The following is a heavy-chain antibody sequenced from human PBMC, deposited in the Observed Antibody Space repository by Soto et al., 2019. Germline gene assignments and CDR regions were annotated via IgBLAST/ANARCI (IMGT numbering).Heavy chain of an antibody. Sequence: GGSLRLSCAASGFTLGDYWMHWVRQPPGRGPEWVSRMTGDGRTTQYADSVKGRFTASRDNAKSTLYLQMNSLRAEDTAVYYCATAEVDYWGPGTLGTVSS. CDR2: MTGDGRTT. J-gene: IGHJ4*02. CDR1: GFTLGDYW. V-gene: IGHV3-74*03. CDR3: ATAEVDY.